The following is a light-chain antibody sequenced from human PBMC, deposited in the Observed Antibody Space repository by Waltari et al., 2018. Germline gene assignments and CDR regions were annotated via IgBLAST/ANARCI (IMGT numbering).Light chain of an antibody. J-gene: IGLJ3*02. CDR2: EVN. CDR3: CSYAGTTSWL. V-gene: IGLV2-23*02. CDR1: GSDVGVFNL. Sequence: QSALTQPAPVSGPPGQSTTTSCTGTGSDVGVFNLVSWYQQHAGQFPKLIIYEVNKRPSGFSTRFSGSRSGNTASLTISGLQAEDEATYFCCSYAGTTSWLFGGGTKVTVL.